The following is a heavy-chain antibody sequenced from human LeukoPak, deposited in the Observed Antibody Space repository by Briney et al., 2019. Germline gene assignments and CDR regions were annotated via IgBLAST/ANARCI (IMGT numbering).Heavy chain of an antibody. CDR3: ARDRAVAGRGDFDY. D-gene: IGHD6-19*01. Sequence: SVKVSCKASGCTFSNYAISWVRQAPGQGLEWMGRIIPILDIANYAQKFQGRVTITADKSTSTAYMELSSLRSEDTAVYHCARDRAVAGRGDFDYWGQGTLVTVSS. CDR1: GCTFSNYA. J-gene: IGHJ4*02. CDR2: IIPILDIA. V-gene: IGHV1-69*04.